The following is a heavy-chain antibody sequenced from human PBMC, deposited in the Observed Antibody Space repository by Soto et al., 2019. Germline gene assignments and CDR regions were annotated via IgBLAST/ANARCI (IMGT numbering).Heavy chain of an antibody. CDR3: ARDFCSGGSCYQNY. Sequence: ASVKVSCKASGYTFTSYGISWVRQAPGQGLEWMGWISAYNGNTNYAQKLQGRVTMTTDTSTSTAYMELRSLRSDDTAVYYCARDFCSGGSCYQNYWGQGTLVTVSS. J-gene: IGHJ4*02. D-gene: IGHD2-15*01. CDR2: ISAYNGNT. V-gene: IGHV1-18*01. CDR1: GYTFTSYG.